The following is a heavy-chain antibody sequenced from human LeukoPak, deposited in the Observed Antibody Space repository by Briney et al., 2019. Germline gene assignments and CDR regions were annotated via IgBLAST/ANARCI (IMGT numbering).Heavy chain of an antibody. CDR3: ATMGVVVVAATCPDY. CDR2: ISSSGSTI. CDR1: GFTFSSYE. Sequence: GGSLRLSCAASGFTFSSYEMNWVGQAPGKGLEWVSYISSSGSTIYYADSVKGRFTISRHNAKNSLYLQMNSLRAEDTAVYYCATMGVVVVAATCPDYWGQGTLVTVSS. V-gene: IGHV3-48*03. J-gene: IGHJ4*02. D-gene: IGHD2-15*01.